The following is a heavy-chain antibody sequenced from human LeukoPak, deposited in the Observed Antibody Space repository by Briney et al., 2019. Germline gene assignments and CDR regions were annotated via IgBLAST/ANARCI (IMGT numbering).Heavy chain of an antibody. Sequence: GGSLRLSCAASGFTFSSYSMNWVRQAPGKGLEWVSSISSSSSYIYYADSVKGRFTISRDNAKNSLYLQMNSLRAEDTAVYYCARLWFGELSPFDYWGQGTLVTVSS. CDR3: ARLWFGELSPFDY. J-gene: IGHJ4*02. CDR2: ISSSSSYI. CDR1: GFTFSSYS. V-gene: IGHV3-21*01. D-gene: IGHD3-10*01.